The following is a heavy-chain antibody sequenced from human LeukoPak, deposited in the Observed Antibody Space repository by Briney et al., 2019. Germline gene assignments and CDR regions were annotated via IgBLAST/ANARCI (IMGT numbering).Heavy chain of an antibody. D-gene: IGHD5-18*01. CDR1: GYSFISYW. CDR3: ARRYSFADTTRFDY. CDR2: IYPGNSDT. J-gene: IGHJ4*02. V-gene: IGHV5-51*01. Sequence: GESLKISCKGSGYSFISYWIAWVRQMPGKGLEWMGIIYPGNSDTRYSLSFQGQVTISADKSISTAYLQWSSLKASDTAIYYCARRYSFADTTRFDYWGQGTPVTVSS.